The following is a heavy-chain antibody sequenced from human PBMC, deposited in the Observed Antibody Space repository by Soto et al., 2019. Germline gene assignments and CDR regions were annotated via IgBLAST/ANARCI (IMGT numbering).Heavy chain of an antibody. CDR1: GDSIVNFY. Sequence: PSETLSLTCTVSGDSIVNFYCSCVRQSPGKRLEWIGNIYDSGSTSYNPSLKSRVTMSVDTSKNQFSLRLTSVTAADTAVYFCARGSSSYYDYGMDVWGQGTTVTVSS. CDR3: ARGSSSYYDYGMDV. CDR2: IYDSGST. J-gene: IGHJ6*02. V-gene: IGHV4-59*12. D-gene: IGHD6-6*01.